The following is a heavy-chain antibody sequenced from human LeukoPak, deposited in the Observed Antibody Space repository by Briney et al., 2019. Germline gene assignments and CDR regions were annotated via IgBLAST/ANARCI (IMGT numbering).Heavy chain of an antibody. Sequence: PSETLSLTCTVSGGSISSSTYYWGWIRQPPGKGLEWIGSIYYSGSTSYSPPLKSRVTISVDTSKNQFSLKLSSVTAADTAVYYCARARYSGSWYPFDYWGQGTLVTVSS. CDR3: ARARYSGSWYPFDY. CDR1: GGSISSSTYY. J-gene: IGHJ4*02. D-gene: IGHD6-13*01. V-gene: IGHV4-39*07. CDR2: IYYSGST.